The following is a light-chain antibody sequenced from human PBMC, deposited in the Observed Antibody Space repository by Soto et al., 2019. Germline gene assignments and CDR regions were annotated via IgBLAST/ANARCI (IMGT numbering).Light chain of an antibody. CDR2: GAY. Sequence: DIVLTQSPVTLSASPGEGATLSCRASQSVSTDLAWYQQRPGQAPRLLLYGAYIRAVGIPARFSGSGSGAEFTLTIRSLQSEDFALYFCQQYNDWPRTFGQGTKVDIK. CDR1: QSVSTD. V-gene: IGKV3-15*01. J-gene: IGKJ1*01. CDR3: QQYNDWPRT.